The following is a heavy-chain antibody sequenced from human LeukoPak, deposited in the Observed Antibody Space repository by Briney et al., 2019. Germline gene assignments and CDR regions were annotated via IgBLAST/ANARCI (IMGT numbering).Heavy chain of an antibody. CDR3: ARGRY. CDR2: IKHDGSDK. J-gene: IGHJ4*02. Sequence: PGGSLRLSCAASGFTFSGYWMSWVRQTPGKGLEWVANIKHDGSDKYYVDSVKGRFTISRDNAKNSPYLQMNSLRAEDTAVYYCARGRYWGQGTLVTVSS. CDR1: GFTFSGYW. V-gene: IGHV3-7*01.